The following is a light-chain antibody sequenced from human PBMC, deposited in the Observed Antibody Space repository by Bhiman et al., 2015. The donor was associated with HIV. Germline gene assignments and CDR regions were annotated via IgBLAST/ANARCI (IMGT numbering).Light chain of an antibody. J-gene: IGLJ1*01. CDR2: DVS. CDR1: TSDIGNYAY. V-gene: IGLV2-14*03. Sequence: QSALTQPASVSGSPGESITISCSGTTSDIGNYAYVSWYQQHPGRAPKLIIYDVSKRPSGVSNRFSGSKSGSTASLTISGLQPEDEADYYCSSYTSSSTYVFGTGTKVTVL. CDR3: SSYTSSSTYV.